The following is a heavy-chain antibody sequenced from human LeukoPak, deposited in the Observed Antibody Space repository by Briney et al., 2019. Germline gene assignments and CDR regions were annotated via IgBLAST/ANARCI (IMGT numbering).Heavy chain of an antibody. Sequence: SEPLSLTCTVSGGSVSSGSYYWSCIRQPPGRGLEWIGYIYYSGRTNYNPSLKGRVTISVDTSKNQFSLRLSSVTAADTAVYYCARTQNRFDWCRFDIGGQGTMVTVSS. J-gene: IGHJ3*02. D-gene: IGHD3-9*01. CDR2: IYYSGRT. V-gene: IGHV4-61*01. CDR1: GGSVSSGSYY. CDR3: ARTQNRFDWCRFDI.